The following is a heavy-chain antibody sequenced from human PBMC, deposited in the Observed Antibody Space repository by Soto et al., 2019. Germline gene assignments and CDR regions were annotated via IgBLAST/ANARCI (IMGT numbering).Heavy chain of an antibody. CDR2: ISAYNGNT. Sequence: QVQLVQSGAEVKKPGASVKVSCKASGYTFTSYGINWVRQAPGQGLEWMGWISAYNGNTNYAQKLQGRVTMTTDTSTSTAYMELRSLRSDDTAVYYCARVWVGTTFAYYYGMGVWGQGTTVTVSS. CDR3: ARVWVGTTFAYYYGMGV. V-gene: IGHV1-18*01. J-gene: IGHJ6*02. D-gene: IGHD1-26*01. CDR1: GYTFTSYG.